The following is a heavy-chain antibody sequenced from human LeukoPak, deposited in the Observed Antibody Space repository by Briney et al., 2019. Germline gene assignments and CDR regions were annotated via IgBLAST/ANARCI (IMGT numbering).Heavy chain of an antibody. CDR1: GYTFTSYG. V-gene: IGHV1-18*01. CDR3: ARTRARSYYDFWSGYYTVGYHY. D-gene: IGHD3-3*01. CDR2: TSAYNGNT. Sequence: ASVKVSCKASGYTFTSYGISWVRQAPGQGLEWMGWTSAYNGNTNYAQKLQGRVTMTTDTSTSTAYMELRSLRSDDTAVYYCARTRARSYYDFWSGYYTVGYHYWGQGTLVTVSS. J-gene: IGHJ4*02.